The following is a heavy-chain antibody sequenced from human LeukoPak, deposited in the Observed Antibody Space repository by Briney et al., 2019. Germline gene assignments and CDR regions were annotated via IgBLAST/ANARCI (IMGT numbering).Heavy chain of an antibody. CDR3: AKGYGSGSPGAFDI. Sequence: PGGSLRLSCAASGFTFSNYAMSWVHQAPGKGLEWVSGISGSGDYTYYADSVKGRFTISRDNSKNTLYLQMNSLRAEDTAVYYCAKGYGSGSPGAFDIWGQGTMVTVSS. CDR2: ISGSGDYT. J-gene: IGHJ3*02. CDR1: GFTFSNYA. D-gene: IGHD3-10*01. V-gene: IGHV3-23*01.